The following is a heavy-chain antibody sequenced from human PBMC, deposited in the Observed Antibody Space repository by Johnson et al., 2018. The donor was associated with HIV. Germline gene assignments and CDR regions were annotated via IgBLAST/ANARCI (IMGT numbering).Heavy chain of an antibody. D-gene: IGHD3-10*01. J-gene: IGHJ3*02. CDR3: ARDPYTSAGNPFDI. CDR2: IGSSGGGT. V-gene: IGHV3-64*07. CDR1: GFIFSDYS. Sequence: EVQVVESGGGLVQPGGSLRLSCVGSGFIFSDYSMHWVRQAPGKGLEYVSLIGSSGGGTFYADSVKGRFIISRDNSKNTLFLQMNSLRAEDTAVYYCARDPYTSAGNPFDIWGQGTRVTVSS.